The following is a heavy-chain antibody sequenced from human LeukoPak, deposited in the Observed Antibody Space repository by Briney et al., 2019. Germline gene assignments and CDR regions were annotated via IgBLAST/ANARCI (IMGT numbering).Heavy chain of an antibody. Sequence: GGSLRLSCAASGFTFSSYAMHWVRQAPGKGLEWVAVISYDGSNKYFADSVKGRFTISRDNSKNTLSLQMNSLRAEDTAVYYCAKGLDSGRYIPPLDYWGQGTLVTVSS. D-gene: IGHD1-26*01. J-gene: IGHJ4*02. CDR3: AKGLDSGRYIPPLDY. V-gene: IGHV3-30-3*01. CDR2: ISYDGSNK. CDR1: GFTFSSYA.